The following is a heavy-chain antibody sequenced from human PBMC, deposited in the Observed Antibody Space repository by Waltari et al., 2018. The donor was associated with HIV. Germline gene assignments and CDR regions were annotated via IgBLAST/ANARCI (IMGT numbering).Heavy chain of an antibody. D-gene: IGHD3-10*01. V-gene: IGHV1-24*01. CDR3: ATDFSGMVRAYSYYSLDV. CDR1: GHTLSELS. CDR2: FDPEDDET. Sequence: QVQLVQSGAEVKKPGASVQVSCQVSGHTLSELSMPWVRQVPGKGREWMGNFDPEDDETIYAQKFQGRVTMTEDTSSDTAYMELSSLTSGDTAVYYCATDFSGMVRAYSYYSLDVWGQGTTVTVSS. J-gene: IGHJ6*02.